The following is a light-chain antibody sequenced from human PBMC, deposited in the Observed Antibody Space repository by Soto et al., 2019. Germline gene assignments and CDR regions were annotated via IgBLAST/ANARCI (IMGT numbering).Light chain of an antibody. V-gene: IGKV4-1*01. CDR2: WAS. CDR1: QNVLHSSNNKNY. CDR3: QQYSGNPAT. J-gene: IGKJ2*01. Sequence: DIVMTQSPDSLAVSLGERATINCKSSQNVLHSSNNKNYLAWYQQKPGQPPKLLIYWASTRESGVPDRFSGSGSGTDFTLPISTLQAEDVAVYFCQQYSGNPATFGQGTQLEIK.